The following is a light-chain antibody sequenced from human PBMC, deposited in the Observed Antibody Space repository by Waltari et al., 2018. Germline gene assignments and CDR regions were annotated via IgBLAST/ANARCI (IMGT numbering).Light chain of an antibody. CDR1: ISDVGTYTL. CDR3: CTYVGRTTFHVT. CDR2: EDN. Sequence: QSALTQPASVSGSPGPSITISCTGTISDVGTYTLVSWYQQPPGKAPKLIIYEDNKRPSGVSDRLSGSKSGNTASLTISGLQAEDEADYYCCTYVGRTTFHVTFGGGTKLTVL. V-gene: IGLV2-23*02. J-gene: IGLJ2*01.